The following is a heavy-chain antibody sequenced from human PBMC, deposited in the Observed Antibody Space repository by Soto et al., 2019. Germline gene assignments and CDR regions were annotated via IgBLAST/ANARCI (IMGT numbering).Heavy chain of an antibody. J-gene: IGHJ4*02. D-gene: IGHD6-19*01. CDR1: GDSISSSNYF. CDR3: ARRYGWLYFDY. Sequence: TSETLSLTCTVSGDSISSSNYFWGWIRQPPGKGLEWIGTIFYSGSTYYNPSLKSRVTMSVDTSKNQFSLGLISVTAADTALYYCARRYGWLYFDYWGQGSLVTVSS. CDR2: IFYSGST. V-gene: IGHV4-39*01.